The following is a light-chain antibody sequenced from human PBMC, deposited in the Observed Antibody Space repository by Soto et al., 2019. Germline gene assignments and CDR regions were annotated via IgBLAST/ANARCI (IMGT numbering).Light chain of an antibody. CDR3: QQYNDYSAWT. CDR1: QSVSSW. CDR2: KAS. Sequence: IQISQSPSTLSASVGGIVTITCRASQSVSSWVAWYQQKPGKAPKLLIYKASSLESGVPSRFSGTESGTEFTLTISSLRPDDFATYYCQQYNDYSAWTFGQGTKV. J-gene: IGKJ1*01. V-gene: IGKV1-5*03.